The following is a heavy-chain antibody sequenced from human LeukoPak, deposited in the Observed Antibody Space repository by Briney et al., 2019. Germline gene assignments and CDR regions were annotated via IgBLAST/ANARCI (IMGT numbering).Heavy chain of an antibody. CDR3: ASLDAYFDY. V-gene: IGHV3-30-3*01. CDR2: ISYDGSNK. Sequence: PGGSLRLSCAASGFTFSSYAMHWVRQAPGKGLEWVAVISYDGSNKYYADSVKGRFTISRDNSKNTLYLQMNSLRAEDTAVYYCASLDAYFDYWGQGTLVTVSS. J-gene: IGHJ4*02. CDR1: GFTFSSYA.